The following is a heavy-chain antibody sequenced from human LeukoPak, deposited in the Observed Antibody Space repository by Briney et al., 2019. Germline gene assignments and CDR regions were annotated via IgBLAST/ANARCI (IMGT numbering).Heavy chain of an antibody. J-gene: IGHJ4*01. D-gene: IGHD2-2*01. CDR1: GGTLSSYA. CDR3: ALHIVVVPAAISGGFDY. Sequence: SVKVSCKASGGTLSSYAISWVRQAPGQGLEWMGGIIPIFGTANYAQKFQGRVTITADESTSTAYMELSSLRSEDTAVYYCALHIVVVPAAISGGFDYWGQGTLVTVSS. V-gene: IGHV1-69*13. CDR2: IIPIFGTA.